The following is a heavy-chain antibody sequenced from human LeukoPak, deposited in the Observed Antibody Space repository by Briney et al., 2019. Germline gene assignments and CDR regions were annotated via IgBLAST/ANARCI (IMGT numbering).Heavy chain of an antibody. V-gene: IGHV3-11*01. J-gene: IGHJ2*01. CDR1: GFTFSDYY. D-gene: IGHD4-23*01. CDR2: ISSSGSTI. Sequence: PGGSLRLSCAASGFTFSDYYMSWIRQAPGKGLEWVSYISSSGSTIYYADSVKGRFTISRDNAKNSLYLQMNSLRAEDTAVYYCAKDPYGGNPWYFDLWGRGTLVTVSS. CDR3: AKDPYGGNPWYFDL.